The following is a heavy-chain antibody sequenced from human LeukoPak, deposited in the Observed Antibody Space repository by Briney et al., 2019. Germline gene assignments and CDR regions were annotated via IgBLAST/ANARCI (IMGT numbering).Heavy chain of an antibody. V-gene: IGHV4-39*01. CDR3: ARVRRRLLLVRVPYYFDY. CDR1: GGSISSSSYY. D-gene: IGHD3-10*01. Sequence: PSETLSLTCTVSGGSISSSSYYWGWIRQPPGKGLEWIGSIYYSGSTYYNPSLKSRVTISVDTSKNQFSLKLSSVTAADTAVYYCARVRRRLLLVRVPYYFDYWGQGTLVTVSS. CDR2: IYYSGST. J-gene: IGHJ4*02.